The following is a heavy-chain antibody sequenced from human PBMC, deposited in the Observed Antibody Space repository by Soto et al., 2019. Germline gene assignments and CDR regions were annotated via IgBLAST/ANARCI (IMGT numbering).Heavy chain of an antibody. Sequence: GGSLRLSCAASGFTFSSYSMNWVRQAPGKGLEWVSYISSSSSTIYYADSVKGRFTISRDNAKNSLYLQMNSLRDEGTAVYYCARTLAGIAAAEDYYYYGMDVWGQGTTVTVSS. CDR2: ISSSSSTI. J-gene: IGHJ6*02. CDR3: ARTLAGIAAAEDYYYYGMDV. CDR1: GFTFSSYS. V-gene: IGHV3-48*02. D-gene: IGHD6-13*01.